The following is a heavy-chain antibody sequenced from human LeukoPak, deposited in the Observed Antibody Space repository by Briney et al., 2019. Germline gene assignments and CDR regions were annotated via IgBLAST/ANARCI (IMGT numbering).Heavy chain of an antibody. J-gene: IGHJ4*02. Sequence: GGSLRLSCAASGFTFSSYWVSWVRQAPGKGLEWVANIKQDGSEKYYVDSVKGRFTISRDNSKNTLYLQMNSLRAEDTAVYYCAKSTDLPVPRYYFDYWGQGTLVTVSS. CDR1: GFTFSSYW. CDR2: IKQDGSEK. D-gene: IGHD3-10*02. V-gene: IGHV3-7*03. CDR3: AKSTDLPVPRYYFDY.